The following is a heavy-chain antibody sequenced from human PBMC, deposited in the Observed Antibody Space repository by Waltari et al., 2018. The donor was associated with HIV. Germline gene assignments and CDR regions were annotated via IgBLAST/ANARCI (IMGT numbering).Heavy chain of an antibody. J-gene: IGHJ6*02. D-gene: IGHD6-13*01. V-gene: IGHV3-21*01. CDR1: GFTFSSYS. Sequence: EVQLVESGGGLVKPGGSLRLSCAASGFTFSSYSMNWVGQAPGTGLEWVSSISSSSSYIYYADSVKGRFTISRDNAKNSLYLQMNSLRAEDTAVYYCARDTAIYSSSYYYYGMDVWGQGTTVTVSS. CDR2: ISSSSSYI. CDR3: ARDTAIYSSSYYYYGMDV.